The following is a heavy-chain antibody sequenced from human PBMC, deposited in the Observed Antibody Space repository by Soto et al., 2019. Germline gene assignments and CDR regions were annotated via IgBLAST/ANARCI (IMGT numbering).Heavy chain of an antibody. CDR3: ARVRHDILTGYSPGDFDY. CDR1: GYTFTVYY. CDR2: INPNSGGT. V-gene: IGHV1-2*02. D-gene: IGHD3-9*01. J-gene: IGHJ4*02. Sequence: ASVKVSCKASGYTFTVYYMHWVRQAPGQGLEWMGWINPNSGGTNYAQKFQGRVTITADESTSTAYMELSSLRSEDTAVYYCARVRHDILTGYSPGDFDYWGQGTLVTVSS.